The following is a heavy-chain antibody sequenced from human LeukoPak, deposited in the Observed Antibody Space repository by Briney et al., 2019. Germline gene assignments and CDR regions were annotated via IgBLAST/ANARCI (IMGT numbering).Heavy chain of an antibody. D-gene: IGHD6-13*01. V-gene: IGHV1-69*04. CDR2: IIPILGIA. Sequence: SVKVSCKASGGTFSSYAISWVRQAPGQGLEWMGRIIPILGIANYAQKFQGRVTITADKSTSTAYMELSSLRSEDTAVYYCARDMRLGSSGPIAAAGYGLWGQGTLVTVSS. CDR1: GGTFSSYA. J-gene: IGHJ4*02. CDR3: ARDMRLGSSGPIAAAGYGL.